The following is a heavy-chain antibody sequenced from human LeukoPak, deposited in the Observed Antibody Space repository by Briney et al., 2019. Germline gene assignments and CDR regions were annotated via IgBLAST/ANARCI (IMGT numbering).Heavy chain of an antibody. V-gene: IGHV1-2*04. CDR1: GYTFTGYY. CDR2: INPNSGGT. D-gene: IGHD3-22*01. Sequence: ASVKVSCKASGYTFTGYYMHWVRQAPGQGLEWMGWINPNSGGTNYAQKFQGWVTMTRDTSISTAYVELSRLRSDDTAVYYCARTPPDYYDSSGFYYFDYWGQGTLVTVSS. CDR3: ARTPPDYYDSSGFYYFDY. J-gene: IGHJ4*02.